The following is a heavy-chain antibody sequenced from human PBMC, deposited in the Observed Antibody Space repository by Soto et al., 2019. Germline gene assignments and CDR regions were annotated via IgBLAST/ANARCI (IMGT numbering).Heavy chain of an antibody. CDR2: VSASGLNT. V-gene: IGHV3-23*01. Sequence: PGGSLRLSCAASGFTISTYAMAWVRQAPGKGLEWVSGVSASGLNTDYADPVKGRFYISRDSSKDTVYLQMNSLRADDTAVYYCTRDPTTGHWFDAWGQGALVTV. D-gene: IGHD4-17*01. CDR3: TRDPTTGHWFDA. J-gene: IGHJ5*02. CDR1: GFTISTYA.